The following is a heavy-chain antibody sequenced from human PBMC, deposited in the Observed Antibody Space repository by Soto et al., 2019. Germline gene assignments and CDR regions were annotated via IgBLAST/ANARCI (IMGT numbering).Heavy chain of an antibody. CDR2: IIPIFGTA. J-gene: IGHJ5*02. Sequence: GASVKVSCKASGGTFSSYAISWVRQAPGQWLEWMGGIIPIFGTANYAQKFQGRVTITADESTSTAYMELSSLRSEDTAVYCCARVCSARITIFGVVRDSHNWFDPWGQGTLVTVSS. CDR3: ARVCSARITIFGVVRDSHNWFDP. D-gene: IGHD3-3*01. V-gene: IGHV1-69*13. CDR1: GGTFSSYA.